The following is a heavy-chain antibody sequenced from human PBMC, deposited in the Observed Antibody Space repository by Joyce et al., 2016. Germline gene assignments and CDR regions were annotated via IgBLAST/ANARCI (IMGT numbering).Heavy chain of an antibody. CDR1: GFSFRYFW. CDR3: TRGSGTGWFDP. Sequence: ELYLVESGGGLVQHGGSLSLSCAASGFSFRYFWMDWVRQAQGMGLKWVAQVNEDGSENNYMDSLRGRFTISRDNAKNSVDLQINSLRVEDTAVYYCTRGSGTGWFDPWGQGTLVTVSS. CDR2: VNEDGSEN. D-gene: IGHD6-13*01. V-gene: IGHV3-7*03. J-gene: IGHJ5*02.